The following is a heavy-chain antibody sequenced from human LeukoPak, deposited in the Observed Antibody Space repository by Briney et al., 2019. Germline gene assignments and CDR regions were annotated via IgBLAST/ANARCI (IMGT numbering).Heavy chain of an antibody. Sequence: SETLSLTCTVSGGSISSHYWSWIRQPPGKGLEWIGYIYYSGSTNYNPSLKSRVTISVDTSKNQFSLKLSSVTAADTAVYYCVRVPGLGATGPFDYWGQGTLVTVSS. CDR2: IYYSGST. V-gene: IGHV4-59*11. D-gene: IGHD1-14*01. J-gene: IGHJ4*02. CDR3: VRVPGLGATGPFDY. CDR1: GGSISSHY.